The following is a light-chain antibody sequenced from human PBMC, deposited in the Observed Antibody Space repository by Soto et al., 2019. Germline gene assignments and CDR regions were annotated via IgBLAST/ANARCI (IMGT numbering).Light chain of an antibody. V-gene: IGKV1-27*01. CDR3: QKYDSAPLT. Sequence: DIQMTQSPSSLSASVGDRVTITCRASQGIRNYLAWYQQKPGKVPKLLLYAASTLHSGVPSRFSGSGSGTDFTLTISCLQPEDVATYYCQKYDSAPLTFGPGTKVDIK. CDR2: AAS. J-gene: IGKJ3*01. CDR1: QGIRNY.